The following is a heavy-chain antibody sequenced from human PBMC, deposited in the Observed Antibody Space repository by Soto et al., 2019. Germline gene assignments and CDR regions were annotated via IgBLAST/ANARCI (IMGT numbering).Heavy chain of an antibody. D-gene: IGHD6-13*01. CDR3: ARDLNRFAAAGAWFDP. J-gene: IGHJ5*02. CDR2: IYTSGST. Sequence: KPSETLSLTCTVSGGSISSYYWSWIRQPAGKGLEWIGRIYTSGSTNYNPSLKSRVTMSVDTSKNQFSLKLSSVTAADTAVYYCARDLNRFAAAGAWFDPWGQGTLVTVSS. CDR1: GGSISSYY. V-gene: IGHV4-4*07.